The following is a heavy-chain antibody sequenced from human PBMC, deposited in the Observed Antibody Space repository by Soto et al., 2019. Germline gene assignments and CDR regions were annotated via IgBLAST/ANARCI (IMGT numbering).Heavy chain of an antibody. CDR3: AREPVGPDYAMDV. D-gene: IGHD1-26*01. CDR2: LGFDGGGR. J-gene: IGHJ6*02. CDR1: GFDFSSYG. V-gene: IGHV3-33*01. Sequence: QMQLVESGGGAVQPGRSLRLSCAASGFDFSSYGMHWVRQTPGKGLEWVAVLGFDGGGRYYADSVKGRFTISRDNSKKMLYLQMDSLRAEDTALYYCAREPVGPDYAMDVWGQGTTVTVSS.